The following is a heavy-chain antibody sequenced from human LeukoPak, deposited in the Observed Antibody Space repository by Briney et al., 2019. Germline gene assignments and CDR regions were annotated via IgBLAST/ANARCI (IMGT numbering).Heavy chain of an antibody. CDR2: MNPNSGNT. D-gene: IGHD1-26*01. Sequence: GASVKVSCKASGYTFTSYDINWVRQATGQGLEWMGWMNPNSGNTGYAQKFQGRVTMTRNTSISTAYMELSSLRSEDTAVYYCARKSGSYVGNKREFDYWGQGTLVTVSS. V-gene: IGHV1-8*01. CDR3: ARKSGSYVGNKREFDY. CDR1: GYTFTSYD. J-gene: IGHJ4*02.